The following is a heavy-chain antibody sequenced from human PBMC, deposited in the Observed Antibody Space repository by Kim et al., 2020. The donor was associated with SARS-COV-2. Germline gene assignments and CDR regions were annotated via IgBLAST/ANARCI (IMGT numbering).Heavy chain of an antibody. J-gene: IGHJ2*01. V-gene: IGHV3-7*01. CDR2: IKQDGSEK. Sequence: GGSLRLSCAASGFTFSSYWMSWVRQAPGKGLEWVANIKQDGSEKYYVDSVKGRFTISRDNAKNSLYLQMNSLRAEDTAVYYCARDSSGWYFVSYRYWYFDLWGRGTLVTVSS. D-gene: IGHD6-19*01. CDR3: ARDSSGWYFVSYRYWYFDL. CDR1: GFTFSSYW.